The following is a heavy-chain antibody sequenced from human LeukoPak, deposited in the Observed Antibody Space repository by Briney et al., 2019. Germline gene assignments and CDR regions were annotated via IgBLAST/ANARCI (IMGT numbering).Heavy chain of an antibody. CDR2: IIPVFGSP. CDR1: GGTFASYA. Sequence: SVKVSCKASGGTFASYALTWVRQAPGQGLEWMGRIIPVFGSPDYAQKFQDRVTINADKPATTVYMELKSLRSDDTAVYYCAWDRGWGQGTLVTVSS. V-gene: IGHV1-69*06. CDR3: AWDRG. J-gene: IGHJ4*02.